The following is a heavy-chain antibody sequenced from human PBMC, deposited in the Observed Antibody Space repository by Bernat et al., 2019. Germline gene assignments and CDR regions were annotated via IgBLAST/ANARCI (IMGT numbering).Heavy chain of an antibody. V-gene: IGHV4-30-2*01. J-gene: IGHJ6*02. CDR1: GGSISSNGYS. CDR2: INHSGST. Sequence: QLQLQESGSGLVKPSQTLSLTCAVSGGSISSNGYSWSWIRQPPGKGLEWIGEINHSGSTNYNPSLKSRVTISVDTSKNQFSLKLSSVTAADTAVYYCARASTMAGIVVVPKPLCCYYYGMDVWGQGTTVTVSS. CDR3: ARASTMAGIVVVPKPLCCYYYGMDV. D-gene: IGHD2-2*01.